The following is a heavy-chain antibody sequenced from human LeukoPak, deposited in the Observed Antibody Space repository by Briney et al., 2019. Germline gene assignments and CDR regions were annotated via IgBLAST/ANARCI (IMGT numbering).Heavy chain of an antibody. J-gene: IGHJ4*02. CDR2: ISGSGGST. Sequence: GGSLRLSCAASGFTFSSYAMSWVRQAPGKGLEWVSTISGSGGSTYYADSVKRRFNISRDTSKNTLFLQVSSLRAEDTAVYFCEKANNGSYYFGIDYWGQGPRVTVSS. CDR1: GFTFSSYA. CDR3: EKANNGSYYFGIDY. V-gene: IGHV3-23*01. D-gene: IGHD1-26*01.